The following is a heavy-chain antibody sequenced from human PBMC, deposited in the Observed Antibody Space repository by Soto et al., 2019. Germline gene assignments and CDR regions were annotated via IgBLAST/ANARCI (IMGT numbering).Heavy chain of an antibody. D-gene: IGHD3-16*02. Sequence: QVQLVQSGAELKRPGASVKVSCKASGYSFSTCGITWVRQAPGQGLEWMGWISGHDDKTKLAENFQGRVTMTTDTSKGASYMEKGDLKSYHTGGFLRAGGGGGGISFSPHVWFPSDGIDIWGQGTMVTVSS. CDR1: GYSFSTCG. CDR2: ISGHDDKT. J-gene: IGHJ3*02. V-gene: IGHV1-18*01. CDR3: AGGGGGGISFSPHVWFPSDGIDI.